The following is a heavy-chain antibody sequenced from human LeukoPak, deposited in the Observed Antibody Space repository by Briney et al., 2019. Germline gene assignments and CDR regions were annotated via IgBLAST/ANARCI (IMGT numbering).Heavy chain of an antibody. Sequence: PGGSLRLSCAASGYTFSSYWMHWVRQTPGKGLVWVSRINSDGRGTRYADSVKGRFTISRDNAKNTLYLQMISLRAEDTAVYYCARDTGWYFDLWGRGTLVTVSS. V-gene: IGHV3-74*01. D-gene: IGHD4-17*01. J-gene: IGHJ2*01. CDR1: GYTFSSYW. CDR3: ARDTGWYFDL. CDR2: INSDGRGT.